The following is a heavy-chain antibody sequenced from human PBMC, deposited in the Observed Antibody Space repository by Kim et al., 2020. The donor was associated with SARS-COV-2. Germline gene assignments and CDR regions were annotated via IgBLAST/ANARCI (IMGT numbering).Heavy chain of an antibody. CDR2: ISESSSNI. Sequence: GGSLRLSCVVTGITFSSCTMNWVRQAPGKGLEWVSYISESSSNIQYADSVKGRFTISRDNAKNSLYLQMNSLRDEYTAVYYCVSRGGSSSSGWPYWGQGTLVTVSA. CDR1: GITFSSCT. CDR3: VSRGGSSSSGWPY. V-gene: IGHV3-48*02. J-gene: IGHJ4*02. D-gene: IGHD1-26*01.